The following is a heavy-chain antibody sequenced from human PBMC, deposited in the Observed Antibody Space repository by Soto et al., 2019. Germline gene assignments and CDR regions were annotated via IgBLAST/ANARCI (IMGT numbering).Heavy chain of an antibody. Sequence: SVKVSCKASGGTFSSYAISWVRQAPGQGLEWMGWIIPIFGTANYAQKFQGRVTITADESTSTAYMELSSLRSEDTALYYCARAKEGTVVPDGAFDIWGQGTMVTVSS. J-gene: IGHJ3*02. CDR3: ARAKEGTVVPDGAFDI. CDR2: IIPIFGTA. CDR1: GGTFSSYA. V-gene: IGHV1-69*13. D-gene: IGHD2-21*01.